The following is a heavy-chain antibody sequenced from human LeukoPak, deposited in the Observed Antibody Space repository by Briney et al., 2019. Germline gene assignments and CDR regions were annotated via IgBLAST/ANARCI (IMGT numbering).Heavy chain of an antibody. V-gene: IGHV4-4*07. D-gene: IGHD3-3*01. CDR1: GGSISSYY. CDR3: ARESDFWSGYLITFYYMDV. CDR2: IYTSGST. J-gene: IGHJ6*03. Sequence: SETLSLTCTVSGGSISSYYWSWIRQPAGKGLEWIGRIYTSGSTNYNPSLKSRVTMSVDTSKNQFSLKLSSVTAADTAVYYCARESDFWSGYLITFYYMDVWDKGTTVTVSS.